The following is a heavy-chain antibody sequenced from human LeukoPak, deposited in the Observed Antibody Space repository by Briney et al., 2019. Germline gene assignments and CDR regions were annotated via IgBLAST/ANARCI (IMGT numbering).Heavy chain of an antibody. V-gene: IGHV4-39*01. CDR2: IYYSGST. CDR3: ARHESYGSGPLGAFDI. Sequence: SETLSLTCTVSGGSIGSYYWSWISQPPGKGLEWIGSIYYSGSTYYNPSLKSRVTISVDTSKNQFSLKLSSVTAADTAVYYCARHESYGSGPLGAFDIWGQGTMVTVSS. D-gene: IGHD3-10*01. CDR1: GGSIGSYY. J-gene: IGHJ3*02.